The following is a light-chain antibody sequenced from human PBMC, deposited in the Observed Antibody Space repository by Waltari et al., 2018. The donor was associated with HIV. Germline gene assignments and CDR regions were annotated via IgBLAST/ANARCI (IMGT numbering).Light chain of an antibody. CDR1: NFGNKG. J-gene: IGLJ3*02. CDR2: DNV. CDR3: QVWDRPSDQWV. Sequence: YVLTQPPSVSVAPGEMARLTCGGNNFGNKGVHWYQLKSGQAPLLVIFDNVDRPSRITERFSGSISGFTATLAISRVEPGDEAVYYCQVWDRPSDQWVFGGGTTLIV. V-gene: IGLV3-21*01.